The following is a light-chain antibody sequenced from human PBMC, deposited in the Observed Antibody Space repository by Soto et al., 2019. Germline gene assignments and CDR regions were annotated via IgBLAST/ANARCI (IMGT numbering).Light chain of an antibody. CDR3: QQHTMDTWT. V-gene: IGKV1-5*03. CDR1: HSIIIW. J-gene: IGKJ1*01. CDR2: KXS. Sequence: DIQRTQSPSPLSSSGGDRVTISXRASHSIIIWLSWYQQKPGXAPKXXXYKXSSLESGVPSRLSGSGSGTEFTRTISSLQPDDCANYYCQQHTMDTWTVGQGTKVDIK.